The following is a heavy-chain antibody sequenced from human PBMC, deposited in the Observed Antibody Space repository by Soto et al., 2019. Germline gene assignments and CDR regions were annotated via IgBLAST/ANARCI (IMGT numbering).Heavy chain of an antibody. J-gene: IGHJ6*02. CDR1: GYTFTSHW. CDR2: MYPGESDT. Sequence: RGESLKISCKGSGYTFTSHWIAWVRQMPGKGLEWMGIMYPGESDTRYSPSFQGQVTMSADKSISTAYLQWSSLKASDTAMYYCATIYSGTYRLDVWGQGTTVTVSS. CDR3: ATIYSGTYRLDV. D-gene: IGHD1-26*01. V-gene: IGHV5-51*01.